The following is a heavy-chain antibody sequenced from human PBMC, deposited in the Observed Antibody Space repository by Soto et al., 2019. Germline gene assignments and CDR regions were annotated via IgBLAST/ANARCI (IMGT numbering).Heavy chain of an antibody. CDR2: IYKSATT. CDR1: GDSISSVDYF. CDR3: ARGRYCLTGRCFPNWFDS. Sequence: SETLSLTCSVSGDSISSVDYFWAWIRQPPGQALEYIGYIYKSATTYYNPSFESRVAISLDTSKSQFSLNVTSVTAADTAVYFCARGRYCLTGRCFPNWFDSWGQGNLVTVSS. V-gene: IGHV4-30-4*01. J-gene: IGHJ5*01. D-gene: IGHD2-15*01.